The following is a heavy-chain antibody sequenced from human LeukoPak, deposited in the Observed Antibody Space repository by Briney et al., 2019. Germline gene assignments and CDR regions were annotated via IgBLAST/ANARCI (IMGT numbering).Heavy chain of an antibody. V-gene: IGHV4-59*01. D-gene: IGHD3-3*02. J-gene: IGHJ4*02. CDR1: GGSFSGYY. CDR2: IYYSGST. CDR3: ARVVSFLDS. Sequence: PSETLSLTCAVYGGSFSGYYWSWIRQPPGKGLEWIGYIYYSGSTNYNPSLKSRVTISVDTSKNQFSLKLSSVTAADTAVYYCARVVSFLDSWGQGTLVTVSS.